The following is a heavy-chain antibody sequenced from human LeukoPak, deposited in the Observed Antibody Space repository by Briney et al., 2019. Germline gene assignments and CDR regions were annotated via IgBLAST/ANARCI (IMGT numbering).Heavy chain of an antibody. V-gene: IGHV3-7*01. Sequence: GGSLRLSCAASGFTFSSYWMSWVRQAPGKGLEWVANIKQDGSEKYYVDSVKGRFTISRDNAKNSLYLQMNSLRAEDTAVYYCARARRQTTPNYYYYGMDVWGQGTTVTVSS. D-gene: IGHD1-14*01. J-gene: IGHJ6*02. CDR1: GFTFSSYW. CDR3: ARARRQTTPNYYYYGMDV. CDR2: IKQDGSEK.